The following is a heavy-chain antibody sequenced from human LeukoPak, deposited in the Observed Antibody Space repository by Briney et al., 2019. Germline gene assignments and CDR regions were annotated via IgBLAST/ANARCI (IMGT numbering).Heavy chain of an antibody. D-gene: IGHD3-3*01. V-gene: IGHV1-3*03. CDR1: GYTFTSYA. CDR3: ARGGRITIFGVVTVDAFDI. CDR2: INAGNGNT. Sequence: ASVKVSCKASGYTFTSYAMHWVRQAPGQRLEWMGWINAGNGNTKYSQEVQGRVTITRDTSASTAYMKLSSLRSEDMAVYYCARGGRITIFGVVTVDAFDIWGQGTMVTVSS. J-gene: IGHJ3*02.